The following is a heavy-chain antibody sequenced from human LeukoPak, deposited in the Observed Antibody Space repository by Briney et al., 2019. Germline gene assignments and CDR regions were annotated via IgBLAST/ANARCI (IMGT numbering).Heavy chain of an antibody. CDR1: GFTFSGSA. V-gene: IGHV3-73*01. D-gene: IGHD6-19*01. CDR2: IRSKANRYAT. CDR3: TRLQAVAGRDNWFDP. J-gene: IGHJ5*02. Sequence: SGGSLRLSCAASGFTFSGSAMHWVRQASGKGLEWVGRIRSKANRYATAYAASVKGRFTISGDDSKNTAYLQMNSLKAEDTAVYYCTRLQAVAGRDNWFDPWGQGTLVTVSS.